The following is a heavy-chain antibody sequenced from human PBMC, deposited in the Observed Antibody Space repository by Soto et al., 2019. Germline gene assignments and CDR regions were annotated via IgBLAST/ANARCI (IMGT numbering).Heavy chain of an antibody. CDR3: AKGRGGSGSLTPRVDF. CDR2: IGGGGDTT. V-gene: IGHV3-23*01. J-gene: IGHJ4*02. Sequence: EVQLLESGGGLVQPGGSLRLSCAASGFTFNNYAMTWVRQAPAKGLEWVSAIGGGGDTTSYADPVKGRFTVSRDGSKNTLYLQMSSLRAEDTALYYCAKGRGGSGSLTPRVDFWGQGTLVTVSS. CDR1: GFTFNNYA. D-gene: IGHD3-10*01.